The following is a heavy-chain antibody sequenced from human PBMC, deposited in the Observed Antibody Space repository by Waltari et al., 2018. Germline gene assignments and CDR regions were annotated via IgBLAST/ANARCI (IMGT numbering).Heavy chain of an antibody. Sequence: EVQLVESGGGLVQPGGSLRLSCAASGFTFSSYWMSWVRQAPGKVLDWVANIKQDGSEKYYVDSVKGRFTISRDNAKNSLYLQMNSLRAEDTAVYYCARGSSGWLFDYWGQGTLFTVSS. J-gene: IGHJ4*02. V-gene: IGHV3-7*01. D-gene: IGHD6-19*01. CDR2: IKQDGSEK. CDR1: GFTFSSYW. CDR3: ARGSSGWLFDY.